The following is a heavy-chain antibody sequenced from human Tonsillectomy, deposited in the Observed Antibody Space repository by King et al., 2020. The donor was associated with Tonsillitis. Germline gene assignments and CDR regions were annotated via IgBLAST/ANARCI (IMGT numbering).Heavy chain of an antibody. CDR3: AKCVGIVVGTAKYYFDY. Sequence: QLVQSGGGLVQPGGSLRLSCAASGFTFSSYAMSWVRQAPGKGLEWVSAISGSGGSTYYADYVKGRFTISRDNSKNTLYLQMNSLRAEDTAVYYCAKCVGIVVGTAKYYFDYWGRGTLVSVSS. J-gene: IGHJ4*02. CDR2: ISGSGGST. V-gene: IGHV3-23*04. CDR1: GFTFSSYA. D-gene: IGHD2-21*02.